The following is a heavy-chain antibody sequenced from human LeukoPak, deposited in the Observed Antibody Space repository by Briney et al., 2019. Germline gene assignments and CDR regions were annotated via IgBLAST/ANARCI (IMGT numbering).Heavy chain of an antibody. D-gene: IGHD6-19*01. CDR2: INPSGGST. Sequence: ASVKVSCKASGYTFTSYYMHWVRQAPGRGLEWMGIINPSGGSTSYAQKFQGRVTMTRDTSTSTVYMELSSLRSEDTAVYYCERDWLGIAVASGNWFDPWGQGTLVTVSS. CDR1: GYTFTSYY. J-gene: IGHJ5*02. CDR3: ERDWLGIAVASGNWFDP. V-gene: IGHV1-46*01.